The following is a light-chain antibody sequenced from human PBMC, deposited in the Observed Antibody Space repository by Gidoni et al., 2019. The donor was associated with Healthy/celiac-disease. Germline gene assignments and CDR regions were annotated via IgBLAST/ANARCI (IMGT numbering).Light chain of an antibody. CDR3: QSYDSSLSGSV. V-gene: IGLV1-40*01. Sequence: QSVLTQPPSVSGAPGQRVTISCTGSSSNIGAGYDVHWYQQLPGTAPKLLIYGNSNRPSGVPDRFSGSKSGTVASLAITGLQAEDEADYYCQSYDSSLSGSVFGGGTKLTVL. J-gene: IGLJ3*02. CDR1: SSNIGAGYD. CDR2: GNS.